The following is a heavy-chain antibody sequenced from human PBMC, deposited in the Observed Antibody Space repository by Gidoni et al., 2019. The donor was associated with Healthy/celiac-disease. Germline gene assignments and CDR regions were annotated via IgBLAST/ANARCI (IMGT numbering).Heavy chain of an antibody. D-gene: IGHD2-15*01. CDR1: GFTFSSYA. V-gene: IGHV3-30-3*01. Sequence: QVQLVESGGGVVQPERSLRLSCSASGFTFSSYAMHWVRQAPGKGLEWVAVISYDGSNKYYADSVKGRVTISRDNSKNTLYLQMNSLRAEDTAVYYCARDFSEEYCSGGGCQYYYYGMDVWGQGTTVTVSS. J-gene: IGHJ6*02. CDR2: ISYDGSNK. CDR3: ARDFSEEYCSGGGCQYYYYGMDV.